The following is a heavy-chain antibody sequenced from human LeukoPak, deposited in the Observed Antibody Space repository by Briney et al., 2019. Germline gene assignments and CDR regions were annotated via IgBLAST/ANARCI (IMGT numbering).Heavy chain of an antibody. Sequence: PGGSLRLSCAASGFTFSSYGMSWVRQAPGKGLEWVSAISGSGGSTYYADSVKGRFTISRDNSKNTLYLQMNSLRAEDTAVYYCAKDGVSRYDYVWGSYRSRDAFDIWGQGTMVTVSS. CDR1: GFTFSSYG. D-gene: IGHD3-16*02. J-gene: IGHJ3*02. CDR3: AKDGVSRYDYVWGSYRSRDAFDI. CDR2: ISGSGGST. V-gene: IGHV3-23*01.